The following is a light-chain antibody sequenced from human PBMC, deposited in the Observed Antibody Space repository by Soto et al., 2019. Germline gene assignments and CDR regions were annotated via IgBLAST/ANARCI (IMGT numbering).Light chain of an antibody. Sequence: DIQRTQSRSTLSASVIDRVTITCRASQSVSRWLAWYQQKPGKAPKLLIYDASNLQSGVPSRFSGSGSGTDFTLTISSLQPEDFATYYCPQTYGTPHTFGQGTMV. CDR1: QSVSRW. CDR2: DAS. CDR3: PQTYGTPHT. J-gene: IGKJ1*01. V-gene: IGKV1-5*01.